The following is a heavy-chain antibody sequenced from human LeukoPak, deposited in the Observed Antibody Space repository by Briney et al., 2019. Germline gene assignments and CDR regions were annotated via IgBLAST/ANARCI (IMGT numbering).Heavy chain of an antibody. J-gene: IGHJ4*02. V-gene: IGHV4-34*01. CDR2: INHSGST. CDR3: ATLIDDYVWGSYRYRDYFDY. Sequence: SETLSLTCAVYGGSFSGYYWSWIRQPPGKGLEWIGEINHSGSTNYNPSLKSRVTISVATSKNQFSLKLSSVTAADTAVYYCATLIDDYVWGSYRYRDYFDYWGQGTLVTVSS. D-gene: IGHD3-16*02. CDR1: GGSFSGYY.